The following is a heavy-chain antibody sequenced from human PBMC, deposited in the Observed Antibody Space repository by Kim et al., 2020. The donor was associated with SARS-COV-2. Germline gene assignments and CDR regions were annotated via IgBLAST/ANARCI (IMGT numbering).Heavy chain of an antibody. CDR2: ISAYNGNT. D-gene: IGHD4-17*01. J-gene: IGHJ6*02. V-gene: IGHV1-18*01. CDR1: GYTFTSYG. Sequence: ASVKVSCQASGYTFTSYGISWVRQAPGQGLEWMGWISAYNGNTNYAQKLQGRVTMTTDTSTSTAYMELRSLRSDDTAVYYCARDPAFMTTVTTGDYYYYYGMDVWGQGTTVTVSS. CDR3: ARDPAFMTTVTTGDYYYYYGMDV.